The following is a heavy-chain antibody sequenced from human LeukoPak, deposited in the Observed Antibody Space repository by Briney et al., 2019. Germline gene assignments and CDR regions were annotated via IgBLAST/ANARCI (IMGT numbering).Heavy chain of an antibody. CDR1: GFTFSSYW. J-gene: IGHJ4*02. V-gene: IGHV3-7*03. D-gene: IGHD4-17*01. CDR2: IKQDGSEK. CDR3: ARGSDGDYGDY. Sequence: GGPLRLSCAVSGFTFSSYWMCWVRQAPGKGLEWVANIKQDGSEKYYVDSVKGRLTISRDNAKNSLYLQMNSLRAEDTAVYYCARGSDGDYGDYWGQGTLVTVSS.